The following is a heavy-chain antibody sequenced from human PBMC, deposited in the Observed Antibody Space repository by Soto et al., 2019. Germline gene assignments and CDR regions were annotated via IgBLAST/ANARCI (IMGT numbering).Heavy chain of an antibody. V-gene: IGHV3-23*01. CDR3: AKAGGAAGTVDYFDD. J-gene: IGHJ4*02. Sequence: LRLSCAASGFTFSSYAINWVRQSPGKGLEWVSVISGSVGSTYYADSVKGRFTITRDNSKNTLYLQMNSLRAEDTAVYYCAKAGGAAGTVDYFDDWGQGTLVTVSS. D-gene: IGHD6-13*01. CDR2: ISGSVGST. CDR1: GFTFSSYA.